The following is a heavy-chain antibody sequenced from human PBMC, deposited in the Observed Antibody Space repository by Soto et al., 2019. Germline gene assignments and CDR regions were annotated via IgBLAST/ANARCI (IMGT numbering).Heavy chain of an antibody. CDR2: IRSKAYGGTT. D-gene: IGHD4-17*01. CDR1: GFTFGDYA. J-gene: IGHJ4*02. V-gene: IGHV3-49*03. Sequence: PGGSLRLCCTASGFTFGDYAMSWFRQAPGKGLEWVGFIRSKAYGGTTEYAASVKGRFTISRDDSKSIAYLQMNSLKTEDTAVYYCTGLYGDYTVPDYWGQGTLVTVSS. CDR3: TGLYGDYTVPDY.